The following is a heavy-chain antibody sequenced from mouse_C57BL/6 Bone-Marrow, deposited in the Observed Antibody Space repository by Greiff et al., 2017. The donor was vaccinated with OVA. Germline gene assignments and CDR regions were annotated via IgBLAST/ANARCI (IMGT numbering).Heavy chain of an antibody. CDR2: ISSGSSTI. V-gene: IGHV5-17*01. J-gene: IGHJ3*01. Sequence: EVMLVESGGGLVKPGGSLKLSCAASGFTFSDYGMHWVRQAPEKGLEWVAYISSGSSTIYYADTVKGRFTISRDNAKNTLFLQMTSLRSEDTAMYYCARGDDYDGGAWFAYWGQGTLVTVSA. CDR3: ARGDDYDGGAWFAY. D-gene: IGHD2-4*01. CDR1: GFTFSDYG.